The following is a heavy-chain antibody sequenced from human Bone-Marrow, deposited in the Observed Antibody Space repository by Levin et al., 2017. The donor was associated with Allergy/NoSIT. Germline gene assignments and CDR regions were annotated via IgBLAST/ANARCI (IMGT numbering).Heavy chain of an antibody. Sequence: SCAASGFTFSSYGMHWVRQAPGKGLEWVAVIWYDGSNKYYADSVKGRFTISRDNSKNTLYLQMNSLRAEDTAVYYCARDIEALLPPLDAFDIWGQGTMVTVSS. CDR3: ARDIEALLPPLDAFDI. CDR2: IWYDGSNK. CDR1: GFTFSSYG. V-gene: IGHV3-33*01. D-gene: IGHD3-22*01. J-gene: IGHJ3*02.